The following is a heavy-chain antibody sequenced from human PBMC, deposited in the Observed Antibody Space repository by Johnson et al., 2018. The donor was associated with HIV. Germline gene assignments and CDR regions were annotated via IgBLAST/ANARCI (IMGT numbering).Heavy chain of an antibody. V-gene: IGHV3-33*01. CDR3: AGECFSTRWTNVFNT. Sequence: VPLVESGGDVVQPGTSLRLSCEASGLILSGYGLHWVRQAPGKGLEWVAVMWPDGSNRYYADSVKGRFTISRDNSKNTLYLQMNSLGAEDRAVYYCAGECFSTRWTNVFNTRGKGTRVTVTS. J-gene: IGHJ3*02. D-gene: IGHD6-13*01. CDR2: MWPDGSNR. CDR1: GLILSGYG.